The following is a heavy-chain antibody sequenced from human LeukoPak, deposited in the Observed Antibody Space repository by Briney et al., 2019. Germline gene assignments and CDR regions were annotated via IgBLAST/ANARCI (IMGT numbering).Heavy chain of an antibody. CDR3: AKDIHPGLGSSASCRFDY. D-gene: IGHD2-2*01. V-gene: IGHV1-18*01. Sequence: ASVKVSCKVSGYTFTSNGITWVRQAPGQGLEWMGWVSGYNGNTNYAQNFQGRVTMTTDTSTSTAYMELRSLRFDDTAVYYCAKDIHPGLGSSASCRFDYWGQGTLVTVSS. J-gene: IGHJ4*02. CDR2: VSGYNGNT. CDR1: GYTFTSNG.